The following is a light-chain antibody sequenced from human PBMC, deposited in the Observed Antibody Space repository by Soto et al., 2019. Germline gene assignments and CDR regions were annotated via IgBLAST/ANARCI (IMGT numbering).Light chain of an antibody. CDR1: QSTSIY. Sequence: DLQMTQSPSTLSASVGDRVTITCRASQSTSIYLAWYQQKPGIAPRLLIYKASILQSGVPSRFSGSGSGTEFTLPISSLQPDDFATYYCQGYIVYSGAFCQGTKVEI. J-gene: IGKJ1*01. CDR2: KAS. V-gene: IGKV1-5*03. CDR3: QGYIVYSGA.